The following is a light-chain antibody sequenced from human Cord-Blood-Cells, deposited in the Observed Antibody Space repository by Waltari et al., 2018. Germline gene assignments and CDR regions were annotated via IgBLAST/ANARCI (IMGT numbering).Light chain of an antibody. CDR2: GAS. Sequence: ETVLTQSPGTLSLSPGESATLSCRASQSVSSSYLAWYQQKPGQAPRLLIYGASSRATGIPDRFSGSGSGTDFTLTISRLEPEDFAVYYCQQYGSSRFTFGPGTKVDIK. CDR1: QSVSSSY. V-gene: IGKV3-20*01. CDR3: QQYGSSRFT. J-gene: IGKJ3*01.